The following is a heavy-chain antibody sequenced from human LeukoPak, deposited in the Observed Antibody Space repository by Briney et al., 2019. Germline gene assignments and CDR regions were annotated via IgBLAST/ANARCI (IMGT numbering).Heavy chain of an antibody. V-gene: IGHV3-74*01. D-gene: IGHD5/OR15-5a*01. CDR1: GFTFSSYW. CDR2: INTDGSST. Sequence: HTGGSLRLSCAASGFTFSSYWMHWVRQAPGKGLVWVSRINTDGSSTNYADSVKGRFTISGDNAKNTLYLQMNSLRAEDTAVYYCSRERGGLDYWGQGTPVTVSS. CDR3: SRERGGLDY. J-gene: IGHJ4*02.